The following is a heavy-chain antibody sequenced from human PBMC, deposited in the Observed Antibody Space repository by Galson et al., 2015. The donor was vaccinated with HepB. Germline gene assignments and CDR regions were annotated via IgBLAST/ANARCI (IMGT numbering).Heavy chain of an antibody. Sequence: CAISGDSVSNNNAAWNWIRQSPSRGLEWLGRTYYRSKWYNNYALSVKSRIIINPDTSKNQFSLQLHSVTPEDTAVYYCARDSRLGSDWSYWFDPWGQGTPVIVSS. CDR2: TYYRSKWYN. V-gene: IGHV6-1*01. CDR1: GDSVSNNNAA. J-gene: IGHJ5*02. D-gene: IGHD6-19*01. CDR3: ARDSRLGSDWSYWFDP.